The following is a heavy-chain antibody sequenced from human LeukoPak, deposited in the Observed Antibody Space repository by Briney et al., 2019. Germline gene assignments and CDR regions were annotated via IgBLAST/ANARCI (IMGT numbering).Heavy chain of an antibody. J-gene: IGHJ6*03. CDR3: ARSLATSYYYMDV. D-gene: IGHD5-12*01. CDR2: ISYDGSNK. CDR1: GFAFSNYA. Sequence: PGRSLRLSCAAPGFAFSNYAMHWVRQAPGKGLEWVAVISYDGSNKFYADSVKGRFTISRDNSKNTLHLQMNSLRAEDTAVYYCARSLATSYYYMDVWGKGTTVTVSS. V-gene: IGHV3-30*04.